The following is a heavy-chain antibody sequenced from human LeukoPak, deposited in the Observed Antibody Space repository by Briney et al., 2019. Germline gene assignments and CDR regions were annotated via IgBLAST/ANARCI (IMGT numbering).Heavy chain of an antibody. Sequence: PGGAPRVPSAAPRFTLSSYSMNWGRQAPGKGLEWVSVLYSDGNTKYADSVQGRFTISRDNSKNTLYLEMNSLSPDDTAVYYCARGVEPLAANTLAYWGQGTLVTVSS. D-gene: IGHD1-14*01. V-gene: IGHV3-53*01. CDR2: LYSDGNT. CDR3: ARGVEPLAANTLAY. CDR1: RFTLSSYS. J-gene: IGHJ4*02.